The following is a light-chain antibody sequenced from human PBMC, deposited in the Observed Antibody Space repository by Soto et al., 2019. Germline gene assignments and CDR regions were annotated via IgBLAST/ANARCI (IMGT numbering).Light chain of an antibody. Sequence: EIVLTQSPGTLSLSPGERATLSCRASQSVSGSYLAWYQQKPGQAPRLLIYDASSRATGISDRFSGSGSGTDFTLTISRLEPEDFAVYYCQQYGSSPETFGQGTKVEIK. CDR3: QQYGSSPET. J-gene: IGKJ1*01. CDR1: QSVSGSY. CDR2: DAS. V-gene: IGKV3-20*01.